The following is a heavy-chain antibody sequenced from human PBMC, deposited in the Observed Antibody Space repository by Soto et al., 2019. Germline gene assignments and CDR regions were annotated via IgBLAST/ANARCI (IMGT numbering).Heavy chain of an antibody. CDR3: ARIRRTFDLYGLDV. Sequence: GGSLRLCCAGSGFTFSSYEMNWVRQAPGKGLEWVSYISRSGDVIYYADSVKGRFTVPRDNAKNSLYLQMNSLRAEDTAVYYCARIRRTFDLYGLDVWGQGTTVTVSS. CDR1: GFTFSSYE. J-gene: IGHJ6*02. V-gene: IGHV3-48*03. CDR2: ISRSGDVI.